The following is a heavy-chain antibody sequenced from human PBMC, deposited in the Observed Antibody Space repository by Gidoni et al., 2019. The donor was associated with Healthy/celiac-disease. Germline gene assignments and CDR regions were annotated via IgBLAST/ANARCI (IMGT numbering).Heavy chain of an antibody. D-gene: IGHD4-17*01. Sequence: EVQLVASGGGLVQPGRSLRLSCAASGFTFDDYAMHWVRQAPGKGLEWVSGISWNSGSIGYADSVKGRFTISRDNAKNSLYLQMNSLRAEDTALYYCAKAHYDYYYYYMDVWGKGTTVTVSS. CDR1: GFTFDDYA. CDR3: AKAHYDYYYYYMDV. CDR2: ISWNSGSI. J-gene: IGHJ6*03. V-gene: IGHV3-9*01.